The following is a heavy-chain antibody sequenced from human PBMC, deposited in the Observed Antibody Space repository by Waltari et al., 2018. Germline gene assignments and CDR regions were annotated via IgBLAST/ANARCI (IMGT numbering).Heavy chain of an antibody. Sequence: EVQLLESGGGLVQPGGSLRLSCAASGFTFSSYSMNWVRQAPGTGLECVSRSNGYGYSIMYEDSVKGRFTISRDNAKNTLWLQMDSLRAEDTAVYYCARPYGGNRYWYFDLWGRGTLVTVSS. CDR1: GFTFSSYS. D-gene: IGHD4-17*01. J-gene: IGHJ2*01. CDR3: ARPYGGNRYWYFDL. CDR2: SNGYGYSI. V-gene: IGHV3-74*02.